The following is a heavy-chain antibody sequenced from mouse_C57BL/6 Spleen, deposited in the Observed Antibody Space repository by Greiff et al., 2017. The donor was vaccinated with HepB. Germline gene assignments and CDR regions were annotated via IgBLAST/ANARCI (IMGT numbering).Heavy chain of an antibody. J-gene: IGHJ2*01. CDR3: TGSNYPFDY. V-gene: IGHV14-1*01. Sequence: EVQLQQSGAELVRPGASVKLSCTASGFNINDYYMHWVKQRPEQGLEWIGRIDPEDGDTEYAPKFQGKATMTADTSSNAAYMQLSSLTSEDTAVYYCTGSNYPFDYCGEGATLTFSS. D-gene: IGHD2-5*01. CDR1: GFNINDYY. CDR2: IDPEDGDT.